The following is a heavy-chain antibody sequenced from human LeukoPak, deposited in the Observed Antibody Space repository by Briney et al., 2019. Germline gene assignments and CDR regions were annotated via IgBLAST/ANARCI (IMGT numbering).Heavy chain of an antibody. CDR3: ARGGLQTWYYYMDV. V-gene: IGHV1-2*02. J-gene: IGHJ6*03. CDR1: GYRFTGNY. CDR2: INPNSGGT. Sequence: ASVKVSCKTSGYRFTGNYMHWVRQAPGQGLEWMGWINPNSGGTNYAQKFQGRVTMTRDTSISTAYMELSRLRSDDTAVYYCARGGLQTWYYYMDVWGKGTTVTVSS.